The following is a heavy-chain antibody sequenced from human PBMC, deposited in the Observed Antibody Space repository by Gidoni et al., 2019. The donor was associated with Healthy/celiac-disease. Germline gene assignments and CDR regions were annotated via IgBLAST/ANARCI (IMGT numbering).Heavy chain of an antibody. CDR2: IYPGDSDT. D-gene: IGHD2-15*01. Sequence: EVQLVQSGAEVKKPGESLKISCKGSGYSFTSYWLGRVRKLPGKGLEWMGIIYPGDSDTRYSPSFQGQVTISADKSISTAYLQWSSLKASDTAMYYCARQGLYCSGGSCHSATFNWFDPWGQGTLVTVSS. V-gene: IGHV5-51*01. CDR1: GYSFTSYW. CDR3: ARQGLYCSGGSCHSATFNWFDP. J-gene: IGHJ5*02.